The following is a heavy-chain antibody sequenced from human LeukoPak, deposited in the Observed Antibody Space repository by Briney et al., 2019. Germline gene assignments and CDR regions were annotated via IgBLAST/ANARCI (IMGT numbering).Heavy chain of an antibody. V-gene: IGHV3-23*01. Sequence: GGSLRLSCAASGFSFSIYAMTWVRQAPGEGLEWVSGIGGSGGSTYSADSVKGRFPISRDNSKNTLFLQMNSLRAEDTAVYYCAKLRGSVYDVWYLDYWGQGTLVTVSS. D-gene: IGHD5/OR15-5a*01. J-gene: IGHJ4*02. CDR2: IGGSGGST. CDR3: AKLRGSVYDVWYLDY. CDR1: GFSFSIYA.